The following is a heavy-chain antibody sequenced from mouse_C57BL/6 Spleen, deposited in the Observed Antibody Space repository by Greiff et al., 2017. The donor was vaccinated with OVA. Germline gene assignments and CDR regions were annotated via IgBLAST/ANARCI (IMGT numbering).Heavy chain of an antibody. CDR1: GFTFSSYA. CDR2: ISDGGSYT. J-gene: IGHJ4*01. Sequence: DVKLVESGGGLVKPGGSLKLSCAASGFTFSSYAMSWVRQTPEKRLEWVATISDGGSYTYYPDNVKGRFTISRDNAKNNLYLQMSHLKSEDTAMYYCAREGFKAMDYWGQGTSVTVSS. CDR3: AREGFKAMDY. V-gene: IGHV5-4*01.